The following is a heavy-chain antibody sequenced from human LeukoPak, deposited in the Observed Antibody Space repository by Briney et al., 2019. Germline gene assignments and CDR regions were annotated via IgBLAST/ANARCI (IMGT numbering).Heavy chain of an antibody. J-gene: IGHJ6*03. CDR3: ARNNYCSSTSCYSYYYYYYMDV. D-gene: IGHD2-2*01. Sequence: ASVKVSCKASGYTFTSYDINWVRQATGQGLEWMGWMNPNSGNTGYAQKFQGRVTMTRNTSISTAYMELSSLRSEDTAVYYCARNNYCSSTSCYSYYYYYYMDVWGKGTTVTVSS. CDR1: GYTFTSYD. V-gene: IGHV1-8*01. CDR2: MNPNSGNT.